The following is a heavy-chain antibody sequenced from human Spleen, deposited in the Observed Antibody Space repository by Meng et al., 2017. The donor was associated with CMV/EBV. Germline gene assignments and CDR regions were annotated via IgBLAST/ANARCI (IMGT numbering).Heavy chain of an antibody. J-gene: IGHJ5*02. CDR1: GGSFSGYA. D-gene: IGHD2-21*01. Sequence: CKVDGGSFSGYAWNWFRQPPGKGLEWNGQINMGAGTNYNPYLKSRVTISLDTSKNQFSLKMTSVTAADTAVYYCARGMVVIAPWFDPWGPGTLVTVSS. CDR2: INMGAGT. CDR3: ARGMVVIAPWFDP. V-gene: IGHV4-34*01.